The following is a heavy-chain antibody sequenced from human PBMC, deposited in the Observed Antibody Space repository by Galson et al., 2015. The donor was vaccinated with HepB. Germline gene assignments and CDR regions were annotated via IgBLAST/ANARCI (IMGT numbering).Heavy chain of an antibody. J-gene: IGHJ6*02. CDR3: ASEKTVTELADYYYYYGMGF. Sequence: SVKVSCKASGYTFTSYVIHWVRQAPGHRLEWMGWISPGNGNTKYSQQFQGRVTITRDTSASTAYVEASSRRFEDTAVYYCASEKTVTELADYYYYYGMGFWGQGTTVTVSS. CDR1: GYTFTSYV. CDR2: ISPGNGNT. D-gene: IGHD4-11*01. V-gene: IGHV1-3*01.